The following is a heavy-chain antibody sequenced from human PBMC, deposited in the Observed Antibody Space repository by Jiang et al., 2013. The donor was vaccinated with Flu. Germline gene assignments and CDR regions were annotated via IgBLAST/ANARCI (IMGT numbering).Heavy chain of an antibody. D-gene: IGHD1-26*01. Sequence: GVVQPGRSLRLSCAASGFTFSSFAIHWVRQAPGKGLEWVAVISFDGNYDFYADSVKGRFTISRDNSKNTLYLQMNSLRAEDTAVYYCGRAPPYGSPDYWGQGTLVTVSS. CDR1: GFTFSSFA. CDR2: ISFDGNYD. V-gene: IGHV3-33*05. CDR3: GRAPPYGSPDY. J-gene: IGHJ4*02.